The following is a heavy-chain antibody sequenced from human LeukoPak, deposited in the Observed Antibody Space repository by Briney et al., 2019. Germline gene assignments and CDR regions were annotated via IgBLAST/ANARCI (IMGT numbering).Heavy chain of an antibody. D-gene: IGHD1-1*01. CDR2: ISYDGSNK. CDR3: ARESDFWNYFDY. Sequence: GGSLRLSCAASGFTFSSYAMHWVRQAPGKGLEWVAVISYDGSNKYYADSVKGRFTISRDNSKNTLYLQMNSLRAEDTAVYYCARESDFWNYFDYWGQGTLVTVSS. J-gene: IGHJ4*02. V-gene: IGHV3-30-3*01. CDR1: GFTFSSYA.